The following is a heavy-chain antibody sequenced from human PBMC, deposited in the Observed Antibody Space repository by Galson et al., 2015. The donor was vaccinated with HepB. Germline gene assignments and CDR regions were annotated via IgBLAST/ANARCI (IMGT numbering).Heavy chain of an antibody. V-gene: IGHV1-69*13. D-gene: IGHD1-26*01. CDR3: ARVRGSYYKEGFDY. CDR1: GGTFSSYA. J-gene: IGHJ4*02. Sequence: SVKVSCKASGGTFSSYAISWVRQAPGQGLEWMGGIIPIFGTANYAQKFQGRVTITADESTSTAYMELSSLRSEDTAVYYCARVRGSYYKEGFDYWGQGTLVTVSS. CDR2: IIPIFGTA.